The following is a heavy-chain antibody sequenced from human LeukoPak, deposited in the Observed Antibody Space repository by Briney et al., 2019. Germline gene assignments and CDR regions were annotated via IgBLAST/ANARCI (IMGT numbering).Heavy chain of an antibody. CDR1: GFTFSSYS. CDR3: ARAYSSSWYRPLDY. D-gene: IGHD6-13*01. V-gene: IGHV3-21*01. J-gene: IGHJ4*02. CDR2: ISSSSSYI. Sequence: GGSLRLSCAASGFTFSSYSMNWVRQAPGKGLEWVSSISSSSSYIYYADSVKGRFTISRDNAKNSLYLQMNSLRAEDTAVYYCARAYSSSWYRPLDYWGQGTLVTVSS.